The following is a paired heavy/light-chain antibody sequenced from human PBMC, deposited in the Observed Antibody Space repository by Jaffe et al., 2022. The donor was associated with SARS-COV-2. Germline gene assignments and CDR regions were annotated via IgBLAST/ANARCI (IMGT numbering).Light chain of an antibody. CDR2: EGS. J-gene: IGLJ2*01. CDR3: CSYAGSDSVV. V-gene: IGLV2-23*01. CDR1: SSDVGSYDL. Sequence: QSALTQPASVSGSPGQSITISCTGTSSDVGSYDLVSWYQQHPGKAPKLMIYEGSKRPSGVSNRFSGSKSGNTASLTISGLQAEDEADYYCCSYAGSDSVVFGGGTKLTV.
Heavy chain of an antibody. J-gene: IGHJ4*02. CDR3: ARSDYEDSGRYYFDY. CDR2: IDWDDDK. D-gene: IGHD3-10*01. V-gene: IGHV2-70*01. CDR1: GFTLSTSGMC. Sequence: QVTLRESGPALVKPTQTLTLTCTFSGFTLSTSGMCVSWIRQAPGKALEWLALIDWDDDKNYSTSLKARLTISKDTSKNQVVLTMTNMDPVDTATYYCARSDYEDSGRYYFDYWGQGTLVTVSS.